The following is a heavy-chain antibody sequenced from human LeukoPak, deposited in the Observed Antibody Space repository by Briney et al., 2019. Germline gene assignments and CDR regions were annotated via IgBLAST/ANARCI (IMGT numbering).Heavy chain of an antibody. CDR2: INWNGGST. V-gene: IGHV3-20*04. CDR1: GFTFDNYG. Sequence: GGSLRLSCEASGFTFDNYGMSWVRQAPGKGLEWVSGINWNGGSTGYADSVKGRFTISRDNAKNSLYLQMNSLRAEDTALYYCARIDTYYYDSSGYYSAFDIWGQGTIVTVSS. CDR3: ARIDTYYYDSSGYYSAFDI. J-gene: IGHJ3*02. D-gene: IGHD3-22*01.